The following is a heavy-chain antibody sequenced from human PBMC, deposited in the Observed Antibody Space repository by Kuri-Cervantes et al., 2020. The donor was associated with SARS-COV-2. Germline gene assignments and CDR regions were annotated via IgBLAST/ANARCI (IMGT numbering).Heavy chain of an antibody. CDR1: GYTFTSYY. Sequence: ASVKVSCKASGYTFTSYYMHWVRQAPGQGLEWMGIINPSGGSTSYAQKFQGRVTMTRDTSTSTVYMELSSLRSEDTAVYYCARDALHYDFWSGPYFDCWGQGTLVTVSS. CDR3: ARDALHYDFWSGPYFDC. V-gene: IGHV1-46*01. CDR2: INPSGGST. J-gene: IGHJ4*02. D-gene: IGHD3-3*01.